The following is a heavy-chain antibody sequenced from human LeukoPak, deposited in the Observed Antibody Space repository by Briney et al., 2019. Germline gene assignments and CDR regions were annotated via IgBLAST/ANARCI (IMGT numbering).Heavy chain of an antibody. Sequence: SETLSLTCTVSGGSISSSIYYWGWIRQPPGKGLEWIGSIDYSGGAFYNPSLESRVTISVDTSKNQFSLKLSSVTAADTAVYYCARLGRVDSSSWNWNFDSWGQGTLVTVSS. D-gene: IGHD6-13*01. V-gene: IGHV4-39*01. CDR2: IDYSGGA. CDR1: GGSISSSIYY. J-gene: IGHJ4*02. CDR3: ARLGRVDSSSWNWNFDS.